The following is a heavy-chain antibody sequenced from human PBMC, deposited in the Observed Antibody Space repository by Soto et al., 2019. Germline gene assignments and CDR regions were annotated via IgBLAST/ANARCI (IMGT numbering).Heavy chain of an antibody. CDR2: IYYSGST. D-gene: IGHD2-21*01. Sequence: QVQLQESGPGLVKPSQTLSLTCTVSGGSISSGGYYWNWIRQHPGKGLEWMGYIYYSGSTYYNPSFKSRVTISVDTSKNQFSLKLSSVTAADTAVYYCAASCVGCGGFNYYGMDVWGQGTTVTVS. CDR3: AASCVGCGGFNYYGMDV. CDR1: GGSISSGGYY. V-gene: IGHV4-31*03. J-gene: IGHJ6*02.